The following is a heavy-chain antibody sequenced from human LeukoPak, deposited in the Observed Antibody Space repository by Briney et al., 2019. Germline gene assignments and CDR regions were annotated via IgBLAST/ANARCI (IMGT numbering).Heavy chain of an antibody. Sequence: GGSLRLSCAASGFSFSSSGMHWVRRAPGKGLEWVAFIRFDGSNTYYADSVKGRFTISRDNSENTLYLQMNSLRAEDTAVYYCAKDQVGSGWFLDYWGQGTLVTGSS. CDR2: IRFDGSNT. V-gene: IGHV3-30*02. CDR1: GFSFSSSG. D-gene: IGHD6-19*01. CDR3: AKDQVGSGWFLDY. J-gene: IGHJ4*02.